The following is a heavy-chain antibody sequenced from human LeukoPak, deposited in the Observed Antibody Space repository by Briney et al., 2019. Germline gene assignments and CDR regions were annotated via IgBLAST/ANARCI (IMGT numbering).Heavy chain of an antibody. V-gene: IGHV3-21*01. CDR1: GFTFSSYS. CDR2: ISSSSSYI. J-gene: IGHJ4*02. CDR3: ARDQVPGTAAAGTFNY. Sequence: PGGSLRLSCAASGFTFSSYSMNWVRQAPGKGLEWVSSISSSSSYIYYADSVKGRFTISRDNAKNSLYLQMNSLRAEDTAVYYCARDQVPGTAAAGTFNYWGQGTLVTVSS. D-gene: IGHD6-13*01.